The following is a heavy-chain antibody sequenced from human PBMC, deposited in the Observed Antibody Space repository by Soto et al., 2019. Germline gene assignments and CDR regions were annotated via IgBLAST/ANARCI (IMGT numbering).Heavy chain of an antibody. Sequence: EVQLVQSGAEVKKPGESLKISCKVSGYNFLTYWIGWARQMPGKGLEWVGLIYPDDSDTRYRPSFQGQVTISADKSITTAYRQWNSLQASDTAMYYCARRLSRSRLGELSQTLFDAFDIWGQGTLVTVSS. V-gene: IGHV5-51*01. J-gene: IGHJ3*02. CDR3: ARRLSRSRLGELSQTLFDAFDI. CDR2: IYPDDSDT. CDR1: GYNFLTYW. D-gene: IGHD3-16*02.